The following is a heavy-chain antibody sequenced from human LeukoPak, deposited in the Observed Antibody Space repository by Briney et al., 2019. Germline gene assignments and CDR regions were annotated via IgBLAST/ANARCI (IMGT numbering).Heavy chain of an antibody. CDR2: IYHSGST. Sequence: PSQTLSLTCAVSGGSISSGGYSWSWIRQPPGKGLEWIGYIYHSGSTYYNPSLKSRVTISVDRSKNQFSLKLSSVTAADTAVYYCARAPPSVYNWNDVGWFDPWGQGTLVTVSS. D-gene: IGHD1-20*01. CDR1: GGSISSGGYS. J-gene: IGHJ5*02. V-gene: IGHV4-30-2*01. CDR3: ARAPPSVYNWNDVGWFDP.